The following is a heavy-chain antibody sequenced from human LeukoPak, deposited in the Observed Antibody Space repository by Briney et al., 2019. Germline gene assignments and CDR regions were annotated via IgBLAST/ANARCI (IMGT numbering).Heavy chain of an antibody. J-gene: IGHJ5*02. CDR1: GFTFSNYA. Sequence: PGGSLRLSCAASGFTFSNYAMHWVRQAPGKGLEYVSAISSNGGSTYYANSVTGRFTISRDNSKNTLYLQMNSLRAEDTAVYYCAKEPYYCSGGSCGANWFDPWGQGTLVTVSS. D-gene: IGHD2-15*01. CDR3: AKEPYYCSGGSCGANWFDP. CDR2: ISSNGGST. V-gene: IGHV3-64*01.